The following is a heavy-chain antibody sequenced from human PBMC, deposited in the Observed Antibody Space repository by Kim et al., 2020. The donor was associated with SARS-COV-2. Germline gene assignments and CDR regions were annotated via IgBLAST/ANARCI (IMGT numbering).Heavy chain of an antibody. Sequence: SETLSLTCTVSGGSISSSSYYWGWILQPPGKGLEWIGSIYYSGSTYYNPSLKSRVTISVDTSKNQFSLKLSSVTAADTAVYYCARVYRLNYYYGMDVWGQGTTVTVSS. CDR3: ARVYRLNYYYGMDV. CDR1: GGSISSSSYY. CDR2: IYYSGST. J-gene: IGHJ6*02. D-gene: IGHD2-8*01. V-gene: IGHV4-39*01.